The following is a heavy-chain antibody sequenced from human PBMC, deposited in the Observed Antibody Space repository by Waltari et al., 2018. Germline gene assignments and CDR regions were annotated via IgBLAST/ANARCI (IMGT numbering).Heavy chain of an antibody. CDR1: GFTFDDYA. D-gene: IGHD1-1*01. Sequence: EVQLVESGGVVVQPGGSLRLSCAASGFTFDDYAMHWVRQAPGKGLEWVSLICWYCGRNYYEDSVKGRFTIARDNSKNSLYLQMNSLRAEDTALYYCAKSQTGRFAYYYYYMDVWGKGTTVTVSS. CDR3: AKSQTGRFAYYYYYMDV. CDR2: ICWYCGRN. V-gene: IGHV3-43D*03. J-gene: IGHJ6*03.